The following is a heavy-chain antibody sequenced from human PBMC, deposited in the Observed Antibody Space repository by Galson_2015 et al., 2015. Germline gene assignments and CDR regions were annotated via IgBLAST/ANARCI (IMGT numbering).Heavy chain of an antibody. Sequence: ALRLSYAASGFTFRSYAMYWVRQAPGKGREWAAVISFDGRDNYYADSVKGRFTISRDNSKNTLYLQMNSLIGEDTAVYYCARSYCSGPCCSHDYWGQGTLVTVSS. V-gene: IGHV3-30*04. CDR3: ARSYCSGPCCSHDY. CDR2: ISFDGRDN. CDR1: GFTFRSYA. D-gene: IGHD2-15*01. J-gene: IGHJ4*02.